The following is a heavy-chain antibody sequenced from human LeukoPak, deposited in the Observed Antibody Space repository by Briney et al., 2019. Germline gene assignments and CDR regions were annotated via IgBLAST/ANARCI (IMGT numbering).Heavy chain of an antibody. J-gene: IGHJ4*02. CDR1: GFTFDDYA. CDR3: AKSRYCRSTSCYTGFDY. CDR2: ISWNSGSI. D-gene: IGHD2-2*02. Sequence: PGGSLRLSCAASGFTFDDYAMHWVRQAPGKGLEWVSGISWNSGSIGYADSVKGRFTISRDNAKNSLYLQMNSLRAEDMALYYCAKSRYCRSTSCYTGFDYWGQGTLVTVSS. V-gene: IGHV3-9*03.